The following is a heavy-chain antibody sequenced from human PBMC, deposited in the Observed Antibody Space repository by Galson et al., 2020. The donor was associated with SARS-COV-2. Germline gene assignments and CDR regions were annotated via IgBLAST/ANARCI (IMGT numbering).Heavy chain of an antibody. J-gene: IGHJ6*02. CDR3: AKDGGYSYGLNYYYYGMDV. CDR2: IWYDGSNK. D-gene: IGHD5-18*01. CDR1: GFTFSSYG. Sequence: GESLKISCAASGFTFSSYGMHWVRQAPGKGLEWVAVIWYDGSNKYYADSVKGRFTISRDNSKNTLYLQMNSLRAEDTAVYYCAKDGGYSYGLNYYYYGMDVWGQGTTVTVSS. V-gene: IGHV3-33*06.